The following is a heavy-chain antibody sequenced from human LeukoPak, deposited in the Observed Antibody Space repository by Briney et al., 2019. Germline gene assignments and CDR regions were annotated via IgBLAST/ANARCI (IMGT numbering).Heavy chain of an antibody. CDR3: ATTNDGGGYQWGDFFDF. CDR2: IIPNLGTT. V-gene: IGHV1-69*04. CDR1: GGTSNSHA. J-gene: IGHJ4*02. Sequence: SVKVSCKASGGTSNSHAISWVRQAPGQGLEWMGRIIPNLGTTNRAQNFQDRVTLTADKSTNTAYMELTSLTFDDTAGYYCATTNDGGGYQWGDFFDFWGQGTLVTVSS. D-gene: IGHD3-22*01.